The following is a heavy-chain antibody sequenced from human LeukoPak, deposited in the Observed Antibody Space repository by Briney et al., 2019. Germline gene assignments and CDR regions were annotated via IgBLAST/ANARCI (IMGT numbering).Heavy chain of an antibody. V-gene: IGHV4-34*01. CDR3: ARGRAVTSIDY. CDR1: GVSFSGYY. CDR2: INHSGST. Sequence: ASDTLSLTCAPYGVSFSGYYWSWIRHPPGKRRECRGEINHSGSTNYNPSLKSRVTISVDTSKNQFSLKLSSVTAADTAVYYCARGRAVTSIDYWGQGTLVTVSS. D-gene: IGHD4-17*01. J-gene: IGHJ4*02.